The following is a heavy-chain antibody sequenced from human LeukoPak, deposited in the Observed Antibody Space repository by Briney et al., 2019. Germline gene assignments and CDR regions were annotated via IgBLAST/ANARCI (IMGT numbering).Heavy chain of an antibody. J-gene: IGHJ5*02. D-gene: IGHD4-17*01. CDR1: GFTFSAYG. CDR3: AKKAGNDYGDQNWFDP. Sequence: GGSLTLSCAASGFTFSAYGMHWVRQAPGKGLEWVGIIWYDGTNKYYTDSEKGRFTISRDNSKNTLYLQMNSLRAEDTAVYYCAKKAGNDYGDQNWFDPWGQGTLVTVSS. V-gene: IGHV3-33*06. CDR2: IWYDGTNK.